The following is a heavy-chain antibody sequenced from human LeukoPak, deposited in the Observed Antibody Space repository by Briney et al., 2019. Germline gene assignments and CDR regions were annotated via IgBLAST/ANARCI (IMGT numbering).Heavy chain of an antibody. D-gene: IGHD3-16*02. CDR3: ATFGGVIVIPGY. CDR2: ISISSNYI. Sequence: GGSLRLSCAASGFTFSRYSMNWVRQAPGKGLEWVSSISISSNYIYYTDSVKGRFTISRDNAKNSLYLQMNSLRAEDTAVYYCATFGGVIVIPGYWGQGTLVTVSS. CDR1: GFTFSRYS. J-gene: IGHJ4*02. V-gene: IGHV3-21*04.